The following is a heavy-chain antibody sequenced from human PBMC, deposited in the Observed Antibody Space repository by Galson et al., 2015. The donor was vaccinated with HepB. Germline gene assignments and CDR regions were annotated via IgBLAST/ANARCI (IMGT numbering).Heavy chain of an antibody. CDR1: GYRFTAYA. J-gene: IGHJ5*02. V-gene: IGHV7-4-1*02. Sequence: SVKVSCKASGYRFTAYAINWVRQVPGQGLEWMGWISTNTAIPTYAQNFTGRFAFSFDVSRSTAYLHISRLTEEDTAVYYCARAYYELSDGGDWLDPWGQGTLVIVSA. CDR3: ARAYYELSDGGDWLDP. D-gene: IGHD3-16*01. CDR2: ISTNTAIP.